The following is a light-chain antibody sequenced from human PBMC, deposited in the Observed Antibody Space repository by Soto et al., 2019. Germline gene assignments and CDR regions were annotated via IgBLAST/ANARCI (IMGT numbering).Light chain of an antibody. CDR3: SSFAGTNSFV. Sequence: QSALTQPPSASGSPGRSVTISCTGTSSDVGGYDYVSWFQQHPGKAPKLIIYEVTRRPSGVPDRIFGSKSYTTASLTVSGLQAEDEADYYCSSFAGTNSFVFGTGTKLTVL. CDR2: EVT. CDR1: SSDVGGYDY. J-gene: IGLJ1*01. V-gene: IGLV2-8*01.